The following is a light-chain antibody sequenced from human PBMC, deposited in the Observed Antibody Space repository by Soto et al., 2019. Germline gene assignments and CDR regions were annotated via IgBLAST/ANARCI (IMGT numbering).Light chain of an antibody. V-gene: IGKV3-11*01. CDR2: ERS. CDR3: QQYERWPPLT. CDR1: QSVSSY. J-gene: IGKJ4*01. Sequence: EIVLTQSPATLSLSPGERATLSCRASQSVSSYLAWYQQKPGQAPRLLIYERSNRATGIPPRFSGSGSGTDFTLTINDLQSEDFAVYYCQQYERWPPLTFGGGTKVEIK.